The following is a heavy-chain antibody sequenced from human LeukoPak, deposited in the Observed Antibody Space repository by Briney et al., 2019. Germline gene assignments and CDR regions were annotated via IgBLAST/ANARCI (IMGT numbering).Heavy chain of an antibody. J-gene: IGHJ4*02. Sequence: GGSLRLSCEASGFTLRSHGMHWVGQAPGKGLEWVAVIWFDGSHEYYVDSVKGRFTISRDNSKNTLYLRMNTLRGEDTAVYYCVRDLKRTAMWSGDIWGQGTLVTVSS. CDR3: VRDLKRTAMWSGDI. D-gene: IGHD5-18*01. CDR2: IWFDGSHE. CDR1: GFTLRSHG. V-gene: IGHV3-33*01.